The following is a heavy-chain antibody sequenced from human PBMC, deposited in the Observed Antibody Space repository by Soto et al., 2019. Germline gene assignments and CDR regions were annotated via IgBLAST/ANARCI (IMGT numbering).Heavy chain of an antibody. CDR2: IIPIFGTA. V-gene: IGHV1-69*05. D-gene: IGHD3-22*01. CDR3: ARSYYYDSSGYHPWDY. Sequence: SVKVSCKASGGTFSSYSISWVLQAPGQGLEWMGGIIPIFGTAKYSQKFQGRVTITRDTSASTAYMELSSLRSEDTAVYYCARSYYYDSSGYHPWDYWGQGTLVTVSS. CDR1: GGTFSSYS. J-gene: IGHJ4*02.